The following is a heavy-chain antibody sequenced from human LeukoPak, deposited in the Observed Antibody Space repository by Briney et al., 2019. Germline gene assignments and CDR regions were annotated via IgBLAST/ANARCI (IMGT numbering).Heavy chain of an antibody. CDR2: INPNSGGT. Sequence: ASVKVSCKASGYTFTGYYMHWVRQAPGQGLEWMGWINPNSGGTNYAQKFQGRVTMTRDTSISTAYMELSRLRSDDTAVYYCARDTGYCSSTSCYGYYFDYWGQGTLVTVSS. CDR3: ARDTGYCSSTSCYGYYFDY. J-gene: IGHJ4*02. V-gene: IGHV1-2*02. CDR1: GYTFTGYY. D-gene: IGHD2-2*01.